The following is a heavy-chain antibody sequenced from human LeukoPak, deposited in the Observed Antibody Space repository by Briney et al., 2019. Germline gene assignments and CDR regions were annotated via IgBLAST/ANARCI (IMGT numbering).Heavy chain of an antibody. CDR1: GFTFSSYA. V-gene: IGHV3-64*01. CDR3: ARGGYSYGSYFDY. Sequence: PGGSLRLSCAASGFTFSSYAIHGVRQAPGKGLEYVSAISSNGGSTYYANSVKGRFTISRDNSKNTLYLQMGSLRAEDMAVYYRARGGYSYGSYFDYWGQGTLVTVSS. J-gene: IGHJ4*02. CDR2: ISSNGGST. D-gene: IGHD5-18*01.